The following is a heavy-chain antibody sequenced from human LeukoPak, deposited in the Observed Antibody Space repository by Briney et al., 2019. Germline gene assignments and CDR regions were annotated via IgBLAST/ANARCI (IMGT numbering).Heavy chain of an antibody. CDR1: SGSISTSNYY. V-gene: IGHV4-39*01. J-gene: IGHJ5*02. CDR3: ARQSLLWLSTYNWFDP. D-gene: IGHD6-19*01. CDR2: INHSGST. Sequence: SETLSLTCTVSSGSISTSNYYWGWVRQPPGKALEWIGEINHSGSTNYNPSLKSRVTISVDTSKNQFSLKLSSVTAADTAVYYCARQSLLWLSTYNWFDPWGQGTLVTVSS.